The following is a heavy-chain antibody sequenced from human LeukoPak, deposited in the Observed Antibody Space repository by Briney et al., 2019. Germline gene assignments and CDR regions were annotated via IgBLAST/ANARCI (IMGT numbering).Heavy chain of an antibody. D-gene: IGHD3-3*01. CDR2: INHSGST. V-gene: IGHV4-34*01. Sequence: SETLSLTCAVYGGPFSGYYWSWIRQPPGKGLEWIGEINHSGSTNYNPSLKSRVTISVDTSKNQFSLKLSSVTAADTAVYYCARGFYDFWSGYKYYYYYYYMDVWGKGTTVTVSS. CDR3: ARGFYDFWSGYKYYYYYYYMDV. CDR1: GGPFSGYY. J-gene: IGHJ6*03.